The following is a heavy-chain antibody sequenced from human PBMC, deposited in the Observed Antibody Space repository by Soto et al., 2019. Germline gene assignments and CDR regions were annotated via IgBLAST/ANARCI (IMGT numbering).Heavy chain of an antibody. CDR2: ISPYDGST. V-gene: IGHV1-46*02. J-gene: IGHJ6*02. D-gene: IGHD1-26*01. Sequence: QVQLVQSGAEVKKPGASVKVSCKASGFTFNNHFFHWVRQAPRQGLEWMGIISPYDGSTNYEQSLQGRVTMTSDTSTSTVYMELSSLRSEDTAVYYCARGDGRGSTGFYYYYGMDVWGHGTTVTVSS. CDR1: GFTFNNHF. CDR3: ARGDGRGSTGFYYYYGMDV.